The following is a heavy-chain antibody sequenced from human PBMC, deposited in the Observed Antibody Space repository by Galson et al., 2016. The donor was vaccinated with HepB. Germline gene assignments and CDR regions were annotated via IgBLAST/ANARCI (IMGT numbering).Heavy chain of an antibody. Sequence: SVKVSCKASGYTFSNYAITWVRQAPGQGLEWMGWISAENGNTNYEQSLRDRVTMTTDTSTSTAYMELRSLRSDDTAVYYCARDHSDFWSGYPPYYYYAMDVWGQGTTVTVSS. CDR1: GYTFSNYA. D-gene: IGHD3-3*01. CDR2: ISAENGNT. CDR3: ARDHSDFWSGYPPYYYYAMDV. V-gene: IGHV1-18*01. J-gene: IGHJ6*02.